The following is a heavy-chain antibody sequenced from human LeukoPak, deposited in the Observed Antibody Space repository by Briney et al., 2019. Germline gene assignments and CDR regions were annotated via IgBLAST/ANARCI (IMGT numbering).Heavy chain of an antibody. D-gene: IGHD3-10*01. CDR3: TKGGFLNYGDY. J-gene: IGHJ4*02. CDR1: GFTLSSYA. V-gene: IGHV3-23*01. CDR2: ISASAGGT. Sequence: PGGSLRLSCAASGFTLSSYAMSWVRQAPGKGLEWVSTISASAGGTYYADSVKGRFTISRDKSKNTLYLQLNSLRVEDTAAYYCTKGGFLNYGDYWGQGTLVTVSA.